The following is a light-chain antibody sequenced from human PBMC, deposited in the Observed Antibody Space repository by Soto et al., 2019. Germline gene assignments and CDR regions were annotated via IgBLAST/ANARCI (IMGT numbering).Light chain of an antibody. J-gene: IGKJ1*01. CDR2: DSS. CDR1: QSISTW. Sequence: FQMTQSPSTLSASLGARVTFTCRASQSISTWLAWYQQKPGKAPKLLIYDSSNLESGVPSRFSGSGSGTEFSLTISSLQPDDFATYYCQQYSSYSWTFGQGTKVDIK. V-gene: IGKV1-5*01. CDR3: QQYSSYSWT.